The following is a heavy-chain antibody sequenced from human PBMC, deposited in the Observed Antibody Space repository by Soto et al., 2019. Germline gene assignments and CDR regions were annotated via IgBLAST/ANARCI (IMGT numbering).Heavy chain of an antibody. CDR2: ISSRRNYT. CDR3: ARGFDTSAADF. CDR1: GFTFSSFN. V-gene: IGHV3-21*01. D-gene: IGHD3-22*01. Sequence: AGSLRLSCSTSGFTFSSFNMNWVRQAPGKGLEWVSSISSRRNYTYYADSVKGRFAISRDNAKKSLYLQMNSLKAEDTAFYYCARGFDTSAADFWGQGTVVTVSS. J-gene: IGHJ4*02.